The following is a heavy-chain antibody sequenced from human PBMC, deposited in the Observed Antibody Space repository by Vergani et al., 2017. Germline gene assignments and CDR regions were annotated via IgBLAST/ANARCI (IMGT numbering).Heavy chain of an antibody. J-gene: IGHJ3*02. CDR1: GFTFSSYA. CDR3: AKDRGHYYDSSGYYDAFDI. CDR2: ISGSGGST. D-gene: IGHD3-22*01. Sequence: EVQLLESGGGLVQPGGSLRLSCAASGFTFSSYAMSWVRQAPGKGLEWVSAISGSGGSTYYADSVKGRLTISRDNSKNTLYLQMNSLRAEDTAVYYCAKDRGHYYDSSGYYDAFDIWGQGTMVTVSS. V-gene: IGHV3-23*01.